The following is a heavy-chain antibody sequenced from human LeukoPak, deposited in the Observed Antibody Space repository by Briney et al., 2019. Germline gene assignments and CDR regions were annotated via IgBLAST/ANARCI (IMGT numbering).Heavy chain of an antibody. V-gene: IGHV4-61*01. CDR3: ARGISGWYYYYYMDV. J-gene: IGHJ6*03. CDR2: IYYSGST. Sequence: PSQTLSLTCTVSGDSISSGSYYWSWIRQPPGKGLEWIGYIYYSGSTNYNPSLKSRVTISVDTSKNQFSLKLSSVTAADTAVYYCARGISGWYYYYYMDVWGKGTTVAISS. D-gene: IGHD6-19*01. CDR1: GDSISSGSYY.